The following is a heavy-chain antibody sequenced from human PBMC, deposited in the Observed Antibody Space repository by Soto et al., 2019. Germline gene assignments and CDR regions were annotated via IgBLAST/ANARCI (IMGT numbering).Heavy chain of an antibody. CDR3: ARSTTSCYFDPLDV. CDR2: IDWDDDK. V-gene: IGHV2-70*13. D-gene: IGHD2-21*01. J-gene: IGHJ6*02. Sequence: ESGPTLVNPTQTLRLTCTFSGFSLRTSGMCVNWIRQPPGKALEWLALIDWDDDKYYSTSLKTRLSVSKDSARNLVIPTMTNMDPVDTATYFCARSTTSCYFDPLDVWGQGTTVTVSS. CDR1: GFSLRTSGMC.